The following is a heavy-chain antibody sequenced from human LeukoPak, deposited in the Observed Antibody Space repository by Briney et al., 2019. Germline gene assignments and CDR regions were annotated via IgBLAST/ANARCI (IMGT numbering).Heavy chain of an antibody. J-gene: IGHJ4*02. V-gene: IGHV3-11*01. Sequence: GGSLRLSCAASGFTFSDYYMSWIRQAPGKGLEWVSYISGGSTTYYADSVKGRFTVSRDNAGNSLYLQMNSLRAEDTAVYYCARDGDGYNGADYWGQGTLVTVSS. CDR1: GFTFSDYY. CDR3: ARDGDGYNGADY. CDR2: ISGGSTT. D-gene: IGHD5-24*01.